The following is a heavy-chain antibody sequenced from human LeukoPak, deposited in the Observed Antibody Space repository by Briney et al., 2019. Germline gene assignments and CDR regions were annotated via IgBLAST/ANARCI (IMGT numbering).Heavy chain of an antibody. CDR2: ISSGGSTI. V-gene: IGHV3-48*03. CDR3: GAAWQCVRAFDI. CDR1: GFSFRSYE. D-gene: IGHD6-19*01. Sequence: PGGPLRLSCAASGFSFRSYEFYWVRQAPGKGLEWISYISSGGSTIKYADSVKGRFTISRDDAKQSLYLQMNSLRAEDTAIYYCGAAWQCVRAFDIWGHGTLVTVSS. J-gene: IGHJ3*02.